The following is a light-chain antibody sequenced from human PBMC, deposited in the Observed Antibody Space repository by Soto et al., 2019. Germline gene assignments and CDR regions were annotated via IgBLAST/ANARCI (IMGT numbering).Light chain of an antibody. CDR1: QSISSY. CDR3: QQSYSTPPD. CDR2: AAS. Sequence: DIPMTQSPSSLSASVGDRVTITCRASQSISSYLNWYQQKPGKAPKLLIYAASSLQSGVPSRFSGSGSGTDFTLNISSLQPEDFATYYCQQSYSTPPDFGQGTKVEIK. J-gene: IGKJ1*01. V-gene: IGKV1-39*01.